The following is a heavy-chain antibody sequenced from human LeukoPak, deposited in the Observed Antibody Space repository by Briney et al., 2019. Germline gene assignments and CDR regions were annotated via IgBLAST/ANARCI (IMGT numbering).Heavy chain of an antibody. CDR2: INAGNGNT. J-gene: IGHJ4*02. Sequence: ASVKVSCKASGYTFTSYAMHWVRQAPGQRLEWMGWINAGNGNTKYSQKFQGRVTITRDTSASTAYMELSSLRSEDTAVYYCARAEALSDNSGYYEDYWGQGTLVTVSS. CDR1: GYTFTSYA. D-gene: IGHD3-22*01. CDR3: ARAEALSDNSGYYEDY. V-gene: IGHV1-3*01.